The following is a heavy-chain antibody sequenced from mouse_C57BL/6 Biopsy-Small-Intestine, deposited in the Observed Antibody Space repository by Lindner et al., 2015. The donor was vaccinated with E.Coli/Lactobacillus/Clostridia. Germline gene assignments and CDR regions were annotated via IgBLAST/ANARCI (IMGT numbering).Heavy chain of an antibody. D-gene: IGHD1-1*01. J-gene: IGHJ1*03. V-gene: IGHV1-81*01. Sequence: VQLQESGAELARPGASVKLSCKASGYTFTGFGISWVKQRSGQGLEWIGEIYPRSGNTYYSEKFKGEATLTADKSSSTAYMELRSLTSEDSAVYFCASLYDTNPHWCLGVWGTGTTVTVSS. CDR3: ASLYDTNPHWCLGV. CDR1: GYTFTGFG. CDR2: IYPRSGNT.